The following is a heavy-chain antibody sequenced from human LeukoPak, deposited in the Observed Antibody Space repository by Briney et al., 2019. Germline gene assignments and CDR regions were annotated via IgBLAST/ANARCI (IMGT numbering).Heavy chain of an antibody. CDR2: ISSSSSYI. V-gene: IGHV3-21*01. CDR1: GFTFSSYS. Sequence: PGGSLRLSCAASGFTFSSYSMNWVRQAPGKGLEWVSSISSSSSYIYYADSVKGRFTISRDNAKNSLYLQMNSLRAEDTAVYYCARALSRDSSGYSYYFDYWGQGTQVTVSS. CDR3: ARALSRDSSGYSYYFDY. D-gene: IGHD3-22*01. J-gene: IGHJ4*02.